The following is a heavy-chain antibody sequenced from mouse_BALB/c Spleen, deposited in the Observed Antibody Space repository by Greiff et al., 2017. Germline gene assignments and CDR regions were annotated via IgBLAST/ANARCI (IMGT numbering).Heavy chain of an antibody. Sequence: VQLQQSGAELVRPGALVKLSCKASGFNIKDYYMHWVKQRPEQGLEWIGWIDPENGNTIYDPKFQGKASITADTSTNTAYLQLSSLTSEDTAVYYCARWDYRYGLAYWGQGTLVTVSA. CDR1: GFNIKDYY. CDR2: IDPENGNT. J-gene: IGHJ3*01. CDR3: ARWDYRYGLAY. V-gene: IGHV14-1*02. D-gene: IGHD2-14*01.